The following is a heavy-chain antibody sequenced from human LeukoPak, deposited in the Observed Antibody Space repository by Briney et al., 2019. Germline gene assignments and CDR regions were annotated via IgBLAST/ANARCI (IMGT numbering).Heavy chain of an antibody. V-gene: IGHV3-21*01. J-gene: IGHJ4*02. CDR2: ISSSSSYI. D-gene: IGHD3-22*01. Sequence: MAGGSLRLSCAASGFTFSSYSMHWVRQAPGKGLEWVSSISSSSSYIYYADSVKGRFTISRDNAKNSLYLQMNSLRAEDTAVYYCASPLTPYYYDSQYDYWGQGTLVTVSS. CDR3: ASPLTPYYYDSQYDY. CDR1: GFTFSSYS.